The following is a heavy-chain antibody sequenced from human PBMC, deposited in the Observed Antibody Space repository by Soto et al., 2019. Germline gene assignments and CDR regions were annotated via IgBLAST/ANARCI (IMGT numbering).Heavy chain of an antibody. CDR3: AKDRGYGSGSLYGMDV. D-gene: IGHD3-10*01. J-gene: IGHJ6*02. CDR2: ISGSGGST. V-gene: IGHV3-23*01. Sequence: EVQLLESGGGLVQPGGSLRLSCAASGFTFSSYAMSWVRQAPGKGLEWVSTISGSGGSTYYADSVKGRFTISRDNSKNPLYLQMNSLRAEDKAVYYCAKDRGYGSGSLYGMDVWGQGTTVTVSS. CDR1: GFTFSSYA.